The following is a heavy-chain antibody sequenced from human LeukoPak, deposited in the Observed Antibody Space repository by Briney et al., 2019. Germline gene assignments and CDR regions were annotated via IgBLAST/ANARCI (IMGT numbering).Heavy chain of an antibody. J-gene: IGHJ5*02. Sequence: ASVKVSCKASGYTFTGYYMHWVRQAPGQGLEWMGWINPNSGGTNYAQKFQGRVTMTRDTSISTAYMELRRLRSDDTAVYYCARVSFDLGIAAAEAWGQGTLVTVSS. V-gene: IGHV1-2*02. CDR3: ARVSFDLGIAAAEA. CDR2: INPNSGGT. D-gene: IGHD6-13*01. CDR1: GYTFTGYY.